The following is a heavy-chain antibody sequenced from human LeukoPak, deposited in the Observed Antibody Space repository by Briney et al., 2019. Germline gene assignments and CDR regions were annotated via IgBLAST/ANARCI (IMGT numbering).Heavy chain of an antibody. Sequence: SETLSLTCAVYGGSFSGYYWSWIRQPPGKGLEWIGEINHSGSTNCNPSLKSRVTISVDTSKNQFSLKLSSVTAADTAVYYCARRTIWVVVPAARSPYFDYWGQGTLVTVSS. CDR1: GGSFSGYY. D-gene: IGHD2-2*01. V-gene: IGHV4-34*01. CDR3: ARRTIWVVVPAARSPYFDY. J-gene: IGHJ4*02. CDR2: INHSGST.